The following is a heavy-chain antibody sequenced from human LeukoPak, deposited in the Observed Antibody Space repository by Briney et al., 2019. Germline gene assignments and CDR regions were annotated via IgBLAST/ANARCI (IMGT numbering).Heavy chain of an antibody. J-gene: IGHJ4*02. CDR1: GGSIASGNFY. V-gene: IGHV4-31*03. CDR2: IRYSGRV. CDR3: ARVVSDCPSDCSKGFLDN. Sequence: SQTLSLTCTVSGGSIASGNFYWSWIRQHPGKGLEWIANIRYSGRVYYNPSLKSRVTISVDTSKNEFSLDLNSVTAADTAVYYCARVVSDCPSDCSKGFLDNWGQGTLVTVSS. D-gene: IGHD2-21*02.